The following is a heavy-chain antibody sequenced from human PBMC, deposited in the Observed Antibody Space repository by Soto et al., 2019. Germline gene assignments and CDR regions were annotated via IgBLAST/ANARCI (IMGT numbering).Heavy chain of an antibody. Sequence: QVQLVQSGAEVRKPGASVKVSCRASGYSFTTYDINWVRQATGQELEWMGWMNPKSGKRGYAQKVQGRGTMTRDTSINTAYMELSSLKSEDTALYYCARGPRGGDDHSNYNWFDPWGQGALVTVSS. V-gene: IGHV1-8*01. D-gene: IGHD4-4*01. J-gene: IGHJ5*02. CDR3: ARGPRGGDDHSNYNWFDP. CDR1: GYSFTTYD. CDR2: MNPKSGKR.